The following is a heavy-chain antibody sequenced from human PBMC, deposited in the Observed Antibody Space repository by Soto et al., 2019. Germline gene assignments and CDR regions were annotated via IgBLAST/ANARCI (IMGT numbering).Heavy chain of an antibody. J-gene: IGHJ3*02. D-gene: IGHD4-4*01. V-gene: IGHV5-10-1*01. CDR2: IDPSDSYT. CDR1: GYSFTSYW. Sequence: PVESLKISCKGSGYSFTSYWISWVRQMPWKGLEWMGRIDPSDSYTNYSPSFQGHVTISADKSISTAYLQWSSLKASDTAMYYCARHRDYSTYFDASDILGNGTMVIFSS. CDR3: ARHRDYSTYFDASDI.